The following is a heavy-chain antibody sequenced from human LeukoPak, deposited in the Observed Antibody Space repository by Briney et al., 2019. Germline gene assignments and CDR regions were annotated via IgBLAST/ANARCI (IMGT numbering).Heavy chain of an antibody. J-gene: IGHJ4*02. CDR3: AKDRIGYCSSASCPYDY. V-gene: IGHV3-11*04. Sequence: GGSLRLSCAASGFSFSDYYMSWIRQAPGKGLEWVSYISESGYTIYYADSVKGRFTISRDNAKNSLYLQMNSLRAEDTGVYYCAKDRIGYCSSASCPYDYWGQGTLVTVSS. CDR2: ISESGYTI. D-gene: IGHD2-2*03. CDR1: GFSFSDYY.